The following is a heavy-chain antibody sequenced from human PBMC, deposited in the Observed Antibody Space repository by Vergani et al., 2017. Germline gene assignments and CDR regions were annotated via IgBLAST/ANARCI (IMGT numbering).Heavy chain of an antibody. CDR2: IYHSGST. CDR1: GGSISSGGYS. Sequence: QLQLQESGSGLVKPSQTLSLTCAVSGGSISSGGYSWSWIRQPPGKGLEWIGYIYHSGSTYYNPSLKSRVTISVDRSKIQFALKLSSMTAADTAVYYCARVLYYYWMDVWSQASTLTVPS. J-gene: IGHJ6*02. D-gene: IGHD2-8*02. V-gene: IGHV4-30-2*01. CDR3: ARVLYYYWMDV.